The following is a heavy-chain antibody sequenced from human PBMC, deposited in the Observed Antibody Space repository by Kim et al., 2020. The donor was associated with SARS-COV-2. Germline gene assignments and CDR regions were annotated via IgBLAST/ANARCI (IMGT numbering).Heavy chain of an antibody. CDR3: ARDIWRIAARHYYYYYGMDV. CDR2: IIPIFGTA. CDR1: GGTFSSYA. V-gene: IGHV1-69*13. J-gene: IGHJ6*02. Sequence: SVKVSCKASGGTFSSYAISWVRQAPGQGLEWMGGIIPIFGTANYAQKFQGRVTITADESTSTAYMELSSLRSEDTAVYYCARDIWRIAARHYYYYYGMDVWGQGTTVTVSS. D-gene: IGHD6-6*01.